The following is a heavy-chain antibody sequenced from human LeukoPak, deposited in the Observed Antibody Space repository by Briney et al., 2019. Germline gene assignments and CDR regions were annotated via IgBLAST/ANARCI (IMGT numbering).Heavy chain of an antibody. J-gene: IGHJ4*02. V-gene: IGHV1-18*01. CDR2: ISAYNGNT. Sequence: ASVNVSCKASGYTFTSYGISWVRQAPGQGLEWMGWISAYNGNTNYAQKLQGRVTMTTDTSTSTAYMELRSLRSDDTAVYYCARDPGIAAAERGFDYWGQGTLVTVSS. CDR1: GYTFTSYG. D-gene: IGHD6-13*01. CDR3: ARDPGIAAAERGFDY.